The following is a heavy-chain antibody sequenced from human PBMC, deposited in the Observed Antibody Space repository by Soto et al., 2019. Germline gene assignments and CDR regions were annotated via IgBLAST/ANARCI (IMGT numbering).Heavy chain of an antibody. J-gene: IGHJ4*02. CDR3: AKGGLVVPAAYYY. V-gene: IGHV3-9*01. D-gene: IGHD2-2*01. CDR2: ISWNSGSI. Sequence: GGSLRLSCAASGFTFDDYAMHWVRQAPGKGLEWVSGISWNSGSIGYADSVKGRFTISRDNAKNSLYLQMNSLRAEDTALYYCAKGGLVVPAAYYYRGQGTLVTVSS. CDR1: GFTFDDYA.